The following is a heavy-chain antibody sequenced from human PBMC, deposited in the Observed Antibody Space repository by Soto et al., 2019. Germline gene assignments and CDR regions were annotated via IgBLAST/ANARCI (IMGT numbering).Heavy chain of an antibody. V-gene: IGHV4-39*01. CDR2: VFYTGFT. Sequence: SETLSLTCAFSVASISVSYYDWAWLRQSPGKGPEWIGSVFYTGFTSYNPSLESRVSVSVDTSKSQFSLKLSAVTAADTAVYYCATSQKGYNWNYFDHWGQGAMVTVSS. J-gene: IGHJ4*02. CDR1: VASISVSYYD. CDR3: ATSQKGYNWNYFDH. D-gene: IGHD1-20*01.